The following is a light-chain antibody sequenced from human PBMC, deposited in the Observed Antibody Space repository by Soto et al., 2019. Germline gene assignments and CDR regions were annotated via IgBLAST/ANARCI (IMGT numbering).Light chain of an antibody. Sequence: DIVMTQSQLSLPVTPGEPASISCRSSQSLLHSNGYNFLDWYLQKSGQAPRLLIYGASTRASGIPTRFSGSGSGTEFTLTISSLQSEDFAVYFCQSYNDWPLTFGGGTKVDI. V-gene: IGKV2-28*01. CDR2: GAS. CDR3: QSYNDWPLT. CDR1: QSLLHSNGYNF. J-gene: IGKJ4*01.